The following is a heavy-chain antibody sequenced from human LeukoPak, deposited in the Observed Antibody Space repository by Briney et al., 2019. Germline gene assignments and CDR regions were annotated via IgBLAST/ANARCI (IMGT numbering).Heavy chain of an antibody. Sequence: GESLKISCKGSGYSFISHWIGWVRHMPRKGLEWMGLIYPGDSDTTYSPSFQGQVTISADKSISTAYLQWSSLKASDTAMYYCARHQRIGTMTYFDLWGRGTLVTVSS. V-gene: IGHV5-51*01. J-gene: IGHJ2*01. CDR1: GYSFISHW. CDR2: IYPGDSDT. CDR3: ARHQRIGTMTYFDL. D-gene: IGHD3-22*01.